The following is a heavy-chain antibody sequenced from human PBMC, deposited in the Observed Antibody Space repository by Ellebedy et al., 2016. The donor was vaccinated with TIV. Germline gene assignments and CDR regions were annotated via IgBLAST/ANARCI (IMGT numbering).Heavy chain of an antibody. CDR1: GFTFSGSA. V-gene: IGHV3-30*04. CDR3: ARAGGVWFGDLYRYGMDV. J-gene: IGHJ6*02. D-gene: IGHD3-10*01. Sequence: GESLKISCAASGFTFSGSAMHWVRQAPGKGLEWVAVIWYDGSKEFYADSVKGRFTISRDNSKNTLYLQMNSLRAEDTAVYYCARAGGVWFGDLYRYGMDVWGQGTTVTVSS. CDR2: IWYDGSKE.